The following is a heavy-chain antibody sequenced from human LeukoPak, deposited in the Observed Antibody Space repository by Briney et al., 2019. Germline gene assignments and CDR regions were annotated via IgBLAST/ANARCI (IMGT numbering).Heavy chain of an antibody. CDR3: AKGSADLHFDY. V-gene: IGHV3-30*18. CDR1: GFTFSSYG. Sequence: PGRSLRLSCAASGFTFSSYGMHWVRQAPGKGLEWVAVISYDGSNKYYADSVKGRFTISRDNSKNTLYLQMNSLRAEDTAVYYCAKGSADLHFDYWGQGTLVTVSS. J-gene: IGHJ4*02. CDR2: ISYDGSNK.